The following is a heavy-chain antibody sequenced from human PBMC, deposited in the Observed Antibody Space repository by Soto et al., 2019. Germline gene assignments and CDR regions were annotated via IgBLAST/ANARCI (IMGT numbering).Heavy chain of an antibody. D-gene: IGHD1-26*01. V-gene: IGHV4-31*03. J-gene: IGHJ3*02. CDR3: ATVRWELHDAFDI. CDR2: IYHSGMT. CDR1: GGSISTGGYY. Sequence: QVQLQESGPGLVKPSQTLSLTGTVSGGSISTGGYYWSWIRQHPGRGLEWIGYIYHSGMTFSNPSLQSRVAISIDTSKNKFSLKLSSVTASDTAVYYCATVRWELHDAFDIWGQGTMVSVSS.